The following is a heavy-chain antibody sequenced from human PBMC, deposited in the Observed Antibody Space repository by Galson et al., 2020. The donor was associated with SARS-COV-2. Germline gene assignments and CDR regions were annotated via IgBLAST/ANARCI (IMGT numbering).Heavy chain of an antibody. D-gene: IGHD2-8*02. V-gene: IGHV3-53*01. CDR1: GFTVSNNY. CDR2: IHSDGTT. CDR3: ARSPLYDCSGDICYFSWFDP. Sequence: GESLKISCAASGFTVSNNYMNWVRQAPGKGLEWVSVIHSDGTTYYADSVKGRFTISRDNSKNTLYLQMNSLRAEDTAIYYCARSPLYDCSGDICYFSWFDPWAQGTLVTVS. J-gene: IGHJ5*02.